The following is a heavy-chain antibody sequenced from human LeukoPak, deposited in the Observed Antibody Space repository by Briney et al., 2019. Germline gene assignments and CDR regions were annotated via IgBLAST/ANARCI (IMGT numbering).Heavy chain of an antibody. CDR1: GYTFTSYY. Sequence: GASVKVSCKASGYTFTSYYMHWVRQAPGQGLEWMGIINPSGGSTSYAQKFQGRVTMTRDTSTSTVYMELSSLRSEDTAVYYCARIKVDYDFWSGSVNWFDPWGQGTLVTVSS. D-gene: IGHD3-3*01. CDR3: ARIKVDYDFWSGSVNWFDP. CDR2: INPSGGST. J-gene: IGHJ5*02. V-gene: IGHV1-46*01.